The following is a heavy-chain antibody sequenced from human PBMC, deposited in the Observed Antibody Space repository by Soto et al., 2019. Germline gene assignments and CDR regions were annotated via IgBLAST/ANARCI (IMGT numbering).Heavy chain of an antibody. Sequence: GESLKISCKGSGYSFTSYWIGWVRQMPGKGLEWMGRIDPSDSYTNYSPSFQGHVTISADKSISTAYLQWSSLKASDTATYYCATLYSSSSDYYYGMDVWGQGTTVTVSS. J-gene: IGHJ6*02. CDR3: ATLYSSSSDYYYGMDV. CDR1: GYSFTSYW. V-gene: IGHV5-10-1*01. D-gene: IGHD6-6*01. CDR2: IDPSDSYT.